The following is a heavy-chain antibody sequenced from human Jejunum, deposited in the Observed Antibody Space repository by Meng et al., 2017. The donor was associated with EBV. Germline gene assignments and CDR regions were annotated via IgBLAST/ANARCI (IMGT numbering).Heavy chain of an antibody. CDR2: IYYTGTT. CDR1: GGSISYYY. CDR3: AKIRSGGASWDY. Sequence: QVQLQESGPGLVKPSETLSLTCTVSGGSISYYYWSWIRQPPGKGLEWIGYIYYTGTTSYNPSLKSRVTVSVDTSKNQFSLKLSSVTAADTAVYYCAKIRSGGASWDYWGQGTLVTVSS. V-gene: IGHV4-59*01. D-gene: IGHD3-16*01. J-gene: IGHJ4*02.